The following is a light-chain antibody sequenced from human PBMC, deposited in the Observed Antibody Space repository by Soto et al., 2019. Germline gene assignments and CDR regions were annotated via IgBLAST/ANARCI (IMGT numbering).Light chain of an antibody. CDR3: TSHAGTINFPYI. CDR2: EVN. J-gene: IGLJ1*01. CDR1: SSDVGAYNY. V-gene: IGLV2-8*01. Sequence: QSVLTQPASVSGSPEQSITISCTGTSSDVGAYNYVSWYQHHPGKAPKLMVYEVNKRPSGVPDRFSGSKSGNTASLTVSGLQAEDEADYYCTSHAGTINFPYIFGTGTKVTVL.